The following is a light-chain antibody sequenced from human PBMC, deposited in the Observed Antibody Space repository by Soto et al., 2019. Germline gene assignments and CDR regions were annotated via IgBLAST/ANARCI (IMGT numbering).Light chain of an antibody. Sequence: QSALTQPASVSGSPGQSITISCTGTSSDVGRYNLVSWYQQHPGKAPKLIIYEGDKRPSGVPNRVSGSKSGNTASLTISGLQAEDEADYYCCSYAGSSVLIFGGGTKLTVL. CDR3: CSYAGSSVLI. J-gene: IGLJ2*01. CDR1: SSDVGRYNL. V-gene: IGLV2-23*01. CDR2: EGD.